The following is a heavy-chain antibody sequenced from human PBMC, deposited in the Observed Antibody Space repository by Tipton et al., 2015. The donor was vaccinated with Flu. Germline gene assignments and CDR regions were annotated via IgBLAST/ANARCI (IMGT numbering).Heavy chain of an antibody. D-gene: IGHD3-3*01. CDR3: AKHLRITIFGTGGWFDS. CDR1: GFTFGTYA. Sequence: QLVQSGGGLVQPGGSLRLSCAASGFTFGTYAMSWVRQAPGKGLEWVSGISGSGDATHNADSVKGRFSISRDNSKNTVYLQMNSLRAEDTAVYYCAKHLRITIFGTGGWFDSWGQGTLVTVSS. CDR2: ISGSGDAT. J-gene: IGHJ5*01. V-gene: IGHV3-23*04.